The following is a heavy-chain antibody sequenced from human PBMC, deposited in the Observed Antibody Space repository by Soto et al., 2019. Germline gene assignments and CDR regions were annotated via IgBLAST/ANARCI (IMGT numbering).Heavy chain of an antibody. Sequence: SETLSLTCTVSGGSISSYYWSWIRQPPGKGLEWIGYIYYNGSTNYNPSLKSRVTISVDTSKNHFSLKLSSVTAADTAVYYCARRLEVFDYWGQGTLVTVSS. CDR1: GGSISSYY. CDR2: IYYNGST. V-gene: IGHV4-59*08. CDR3: ARRLEVFDY. J-gene: IGHJ4*02.